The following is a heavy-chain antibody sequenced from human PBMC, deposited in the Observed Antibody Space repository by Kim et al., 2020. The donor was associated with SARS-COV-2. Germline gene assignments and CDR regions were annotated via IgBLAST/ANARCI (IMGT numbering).Heavy chain of an antibody. CDR2: INHSGST. J-gene: IGHJ6*02. CDR3: ARGPHVVRGSSSWYPPYYYYYGMDV. V-gene: IGHV4-34*01. CDR1: GGSFSGYY. D-gene: IGHD6-13*01. Sequence: SETLSLTCAVYGGSFSGYYWSWIRQPPGKGLEWIGEINHSGSTNYNPSLKSRVTISVDTSKNQFSLKLSSVTAADTAVYYCARGPHVVRGSSSWYPPYYYYYGMDVWGHGTTVTVSS.